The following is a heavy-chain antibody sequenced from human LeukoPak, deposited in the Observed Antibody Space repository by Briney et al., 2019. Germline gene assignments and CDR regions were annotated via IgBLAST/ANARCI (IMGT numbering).Heavy chain of an antibody. CDR1: GGTFISYA. CDR2: IIPIFGTA. V-gene: IGHV1-69*06. Sequence: SVKVSCKASGGTFISYAISWVRQAPGQGLEWMGGIIPIFGTANYAQKFQGRVTITADKSTSTAYMELSSLRSEDTAVYYCARALITIFGVVPKYYYYGMDVWGQGTTVTVSS. D-gene: IGHD3-3*01. J-gene: IGHJ6*02. CDR3: ARALITIFGVVPKYYYYGMDV.